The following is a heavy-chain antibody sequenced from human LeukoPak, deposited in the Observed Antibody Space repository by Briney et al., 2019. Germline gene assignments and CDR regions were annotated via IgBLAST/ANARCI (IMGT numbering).Heavy chain of an antibody. CDR1: GYTFTSYD. J-gene: IGHJ4*02. D-gene: IGHD3-16*01. Sequence: ASVKVSCKASGYTFTSYDINWVRQATGQGLEWMGWINPNSGGTNYAQKFQGRVTMTRDTSISTAYMELSRLRSDDTAVYYCAREAGGTGDYWGQGTLVTVSS. CDR3: AREAGGTGDY. CDR2: INPNSGGT. V-gene: IGHV1-2*02.